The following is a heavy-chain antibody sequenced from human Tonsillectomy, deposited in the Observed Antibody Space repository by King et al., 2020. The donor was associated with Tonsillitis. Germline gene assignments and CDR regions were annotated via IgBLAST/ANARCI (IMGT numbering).Heavy chain of an antibody. CDR3: AKAGLRLLNYFCYMDV. Sequence: EVQLVESGGGLVQPGGSLRLSCAASGFTFSSYAMSWVRQAPGKGLEWVSGISDSGGKTFYRDSVKGRFTISRDNSKNTLSLQMNSLRAEDTAVYYCAKAGLRLLNYFCYMDVWGKGPTVTVSS. J-gene: IGHJ6*03. CDR1: GFTFSSYA. V-gene: IGHV3-23*04. D-gene: IGHD2-15*01. CDR2: ISDSGGKT.